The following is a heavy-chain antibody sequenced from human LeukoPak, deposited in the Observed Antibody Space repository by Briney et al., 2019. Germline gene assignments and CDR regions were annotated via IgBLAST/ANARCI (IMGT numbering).Heavy chain of an antibody. J-gene: IGHJ4*02. CDR3: AKRGVVIRVILVGFHKEAQYFDS. CDR2: ISSSSSYI. V-gene: IGHV3-21*04. D-gene: IGHD3-22*01. Sequence: GGSLRLSCAASGFTFSSYSMNWVRQAPGKGLEWVSSISSSSSYIYYADSVKGRFTISRDNAKNSLYLQMNSLRAEDTAVYFCAKRGVVIRVILVGFHKEAQYFDSWGQGALVTVSS. CDR1: GFTFSSYS.